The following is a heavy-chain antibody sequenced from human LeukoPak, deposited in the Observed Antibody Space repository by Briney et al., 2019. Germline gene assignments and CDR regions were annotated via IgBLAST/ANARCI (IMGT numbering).Heavy chain of an antibody. V-gene: IGHV4-4*09. CDR3: ARHRGYERSGDYYVDAFDI. J-gene: IGHJ3*02. CDR1: GGSITNYY. CDR2: IYTSGST. D-gene: IGHD3-22*01. Sequence: PSETLSLTCTVSGGSITNYYWSWIRQPPGKGLEWIGYIYTSGSTDYKPSLKSRVTMSIDTSKNQFSLKLSSVTAADTAVYYCARHRGYERSGDYYVDAFDIWGRGTMVSVSS.